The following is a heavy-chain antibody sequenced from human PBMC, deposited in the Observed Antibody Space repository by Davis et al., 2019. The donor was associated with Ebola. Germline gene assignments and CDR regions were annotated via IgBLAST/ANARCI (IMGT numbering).Heavy chain of an antibody. J-gene: IGHJ6*01. CDR1: GGTFSSYA. CDR2: IIPILGIA. CDR3: TLLQEHL. V-gene: IGHV1-69*04. Sequence: SVRVSCKASGGTFSSYAISWVRQAPGQGLEWMGRIIPILGIANYAQKFQGRVTITADKSTSTAYMELSSLHQGPIGLPPGTLLQEHLWG.